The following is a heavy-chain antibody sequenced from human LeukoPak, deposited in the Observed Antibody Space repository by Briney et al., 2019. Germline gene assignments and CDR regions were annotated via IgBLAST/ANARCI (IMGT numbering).Heavy chain of an antibody. CDR3: ARGGPPTAFDI. CDR1: AFSFSNYA. J-gene: IGHJ3*02. CDR2: ISGSSDNT. Sequence: PGGSLRLSCVASAFSFSNYAMSWVRQAPGKGLEWVSSISGSSDNTDYADSVKGRFTISRDNSKNTLYLQMNSLRAEDTAVYYCARGGPPTAFDIWGQGTMVTVSS. D-gene: IGHD3-10*01. V-gene: IGHV3-23*01.